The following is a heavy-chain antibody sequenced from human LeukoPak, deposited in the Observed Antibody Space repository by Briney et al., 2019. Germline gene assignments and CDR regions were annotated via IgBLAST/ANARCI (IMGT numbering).Heavy chain of an antibody. D-gene: IGHD4-17*01. V-gene: IGHV4-59*08. J-gene: IGHJ4*02. Sequence: PSETLSLTCTVSGGSISSYYWNWIRQPPGKGLEWIGYIYYSGSTNYNPSLKSRVTISVDTSKNQFSLKLSSVTAADTAVYYCAGSVRTVTTATDYFDYWGQGTLVTVSS. CDR3: AGSVRTVTTATDYFDY. CDR1: GGSISSYY. CDR2: IYYSGST.